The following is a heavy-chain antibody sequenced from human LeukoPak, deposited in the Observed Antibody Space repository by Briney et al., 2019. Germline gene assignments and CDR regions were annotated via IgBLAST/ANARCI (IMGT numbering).Heavy chain of an antibody. CDR2: MNGRGRST. CDR3: AKSCTASPNDAFDI. Sequence: GGSLRLSCVASGFTFSNYAMSWVRQAPGKGLEWVCGMNGRGRSTYYADSVKGRFTISRDNSKNTLYLQMNSLRAEDTAVYYCAKSCTASPNDAFDIWGQGTMVTVSS. V-gene: IGHV3-23*01. J-gene: IGHJ3*02. D-gene: IGHD2-8*01. CDR1: GFTFSNYA.